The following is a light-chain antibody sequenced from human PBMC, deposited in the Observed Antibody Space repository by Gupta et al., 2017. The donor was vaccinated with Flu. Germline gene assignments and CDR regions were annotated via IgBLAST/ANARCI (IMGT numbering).Light chain of an antibody. J-gene: IGKJ2*01. CDR3: QQYGSSPAFS. CDR1: QTVAGSF. CDR2: GAS. V-gene: IGKV3-20*01. Sequence: EVVLTQSPGSLSLSPGERAALSCRARQTVAGSFLAWSQQQPGQAPRLLIYGASTRAAGIPDRFSGSVSETDFTLTISRRGPEDFAVYYCQQYGSSPAFSFGQGTKLE.